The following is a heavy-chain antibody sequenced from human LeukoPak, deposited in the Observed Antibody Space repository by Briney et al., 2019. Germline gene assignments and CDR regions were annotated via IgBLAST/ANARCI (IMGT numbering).Heavy chain of an antibody. V-gene: IGHV3-23*01. CDR1: GFTFSSYS. J-gene: IGHJ4*02. CDR2: TSGSGGST. Sequence: GGSLRLSCAASGFTFSSYSMSWVRQAPGKGLEWVSGTSGSGGSTYYAGSVKGRFTISRDNSKNTLYLQMNSLRVEDTAVYYCAKNGGSQCYSHLDSWGQGTLVTVSS. D-gene: IGHD2-15*01. CDR3: AKNGGSQCYSHLDS.